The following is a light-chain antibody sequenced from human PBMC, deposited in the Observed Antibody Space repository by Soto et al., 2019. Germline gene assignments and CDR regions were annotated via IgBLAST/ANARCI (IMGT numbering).Light chain of an antibody. J-gene: IGLJ2*01. Sequence: QSALTQPASVSGSPGQSITISCTGTSSDVGSYNLVSWYQQHPGKAPKLMIYEGSKRPSGVSNRFSGSKSGNTASLTISGLXAXXEADYYCCSYAGSSTPVVFGGGTKLTVL. CDR1: SSDVGSYNL. V-gene: IGLV2-23*01. CDR2: EGS. CDR3: CSYAGSSTPVV.